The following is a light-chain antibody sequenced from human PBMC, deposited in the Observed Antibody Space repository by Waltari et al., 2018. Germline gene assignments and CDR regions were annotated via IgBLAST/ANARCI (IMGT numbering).Light chain of an antibody. CDR1: SSDLGGYNY. V-gene: IGLV2-14*03. CDR3: SSYTSSRINV. CDR2: DVT. Sequence: QSGLTQPASVSGSPGQSITISCPGTSSDLGGYNYVSWYQQHPGRAPKLMIYDVTNRPSGVSDRFSASKSGNTASLTISGLHAEDEADYYCSSYTSSRINVFGAGTKVTVL. J-gene: IGLJ1*01.